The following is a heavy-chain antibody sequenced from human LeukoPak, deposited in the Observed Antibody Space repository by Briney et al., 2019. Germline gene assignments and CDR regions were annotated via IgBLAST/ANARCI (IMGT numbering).Heavy chain of an antibody. CDR2: IIGIGGST. D-gene: IGHD5-24*01. Sequence: PGGSLRLSCAASGFTFSSYAMSWVRQAPGKWREWHSSIIGIGGSTYYADSVKGRFTISRDNSKNPLYLQMNSLRAEDTAVYYCAHIPRGDGYNFGLTFYPIWGQGTMVTVSS. J-gene: IGHJ3*02. CDR1: GFTFSSYA. V-gene: IGHV3-23*01. CDR3: AHIPRGDGYNFGLTFYPI.